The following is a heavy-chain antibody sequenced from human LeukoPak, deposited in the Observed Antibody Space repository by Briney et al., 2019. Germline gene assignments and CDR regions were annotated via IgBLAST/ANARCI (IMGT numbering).Heavy chain of an antibody. CDR3: ARGDGYSSSWAFDY. CDR2: IHYSGST. Sequence: SETLSLTCTVSGGSISSYYWSWIRQPPGKGLEWIGYIHYSGSTIHNPPLKSRVTISVDTSKNQFSLKLTSVTAADTAVYHCARGDGYSSSWAFDYWGQGTLVTVSS. V-gene: IGHV4-59*01. D-gene: IGHD6-13*01. CDR1: GGSISSYY. J-gene: IGHJ4*02.